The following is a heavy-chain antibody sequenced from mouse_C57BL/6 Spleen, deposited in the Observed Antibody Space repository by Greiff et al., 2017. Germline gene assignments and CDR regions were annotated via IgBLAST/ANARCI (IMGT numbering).Heavy chain of an antibody. CDR3: ASWHYGSSPYAMGD. V-gene: IGHV1-64*01. Sequence: QVQLQQPGAELVKPGASVKLSCKASGYTFTSYWMHWVKQRPGQGLEWIGMIHPNSGSTNYNEKFKSKATLTVDKSSSTAYMQLSSLTFEDSAVYYCASWHYGSSPYAMGDWGQGTSVTVSS. D-gene: IGHD1-1*01. J-gene: IGHJ4*01. CDR1: GYTFTSYW. CDR2: IHPNSGST.